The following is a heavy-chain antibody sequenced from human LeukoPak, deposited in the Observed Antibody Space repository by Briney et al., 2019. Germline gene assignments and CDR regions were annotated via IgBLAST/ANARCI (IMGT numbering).Heavy chain of an antibody. D-gene: IGHD3-3*01. Sequence: SETLSLTCTVSGGSISSYYWSWIRQPPGKGLEWIGYIYYSGSTNYNPSLKSRVTISVDTSKNQFSLKLSSVTAADTDVYYCASLYYYEFWSGYYTYMDVWGKGTTVTVSS. CDR2: IYYSGST. J-gene: IGHJ6*03. V-gene: IGHV4-59*01. CDR3: ASLYYYEFWSGYYTYMDV. CDR1: GGSISSYY.